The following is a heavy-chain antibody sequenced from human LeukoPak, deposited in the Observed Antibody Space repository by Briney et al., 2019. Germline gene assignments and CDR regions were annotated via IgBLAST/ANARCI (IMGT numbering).Heavy chain of an antibody. Sequence: GGSLRLSCAASGFTFSSYGMHWVRQAPGKGLEGVAGIWYDGSNKYYADSVTGRFTISRDNSKNTLYLQMNSLRAEDTAVYYCARDGNSGWYPMYDYWGEGTLVTVSS. D-gene: IGHD6-19*01. J-gene: IGHJ4*02. CDR3: ARDGNSGWYPMYDY. V-gene: IGHV3-33*01. CDR2: IWYDGSNK. CDR1: GFTFSSYG.